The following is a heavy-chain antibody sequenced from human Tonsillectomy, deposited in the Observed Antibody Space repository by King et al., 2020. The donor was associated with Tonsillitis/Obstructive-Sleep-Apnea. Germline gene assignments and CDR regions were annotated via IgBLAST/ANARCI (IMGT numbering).Heavy chain of an antibody. CDR1: GFIFSDYY. D-gene: IGHD5-24*01. J-gene: IGHJ3*02. CDR2: ITTSGSNT. Sequence: VQLVQSGGNLVKPGGSLRLSCAASGFIFSDYYMTWIRQAPGRGPEWVSYITTSGSNTYYADSVKGRFSISRDNARNSLFLQMNSLRAEDTAVYYCARPIEMATIISAFDIWGQGTRVTVSS. V-gene: IGHV3-11*01. CDR3: ARPIEMATIISAFDI.